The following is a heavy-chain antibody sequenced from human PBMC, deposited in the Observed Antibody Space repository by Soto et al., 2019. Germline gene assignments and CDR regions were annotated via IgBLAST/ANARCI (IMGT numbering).Heavy chain of an antibody. CDR2: VYYSGST. CDR1: GGSVSSGDYY. D-gene: IGHD1-1*01. CDR3: ARERTGDPTFFDY. J-gene: IGHJ4*02. Sequence: PSETLSLTCTVSGGSVSSGDYYWSWTRQPPGKGLQWIGYVYYSGSTDYNPSLKSRGTIAVDTSKNQFSLKLTSVTVADTAVYYCARERTGDPTFFDYWGQGTLVTVSS. V-gene: IGHV4-61*08.